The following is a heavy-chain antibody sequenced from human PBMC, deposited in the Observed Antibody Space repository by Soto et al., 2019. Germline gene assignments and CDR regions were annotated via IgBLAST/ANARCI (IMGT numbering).Heavy chain of an antibody. CDR1: GFTVSSNY. J-gene: IGHJ6*02. CDR3: ARVGQWLYYYYGMDV. V-gene: IGHV3-53*02. D-gene: IGHD6-19*01. CDR2: IYSGGST. Sequence: EVQLVETGGGLIQPGGSLRLSCAASGFTVSSNYMSWVRQAPGKGLEWVSVIYSGGSTYYADSVKGRFTISRDNSKNTLYLQMNSLRAEDTAVYYCARVGQWLYYYYGMDVWGQGTTVTVSS.